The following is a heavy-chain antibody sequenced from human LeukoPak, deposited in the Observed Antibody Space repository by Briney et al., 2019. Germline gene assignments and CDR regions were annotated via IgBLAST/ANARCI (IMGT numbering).Heavy chain of an antibody. CDR1: GYSFTSYW. CDR3: ARQVGLLWFGEPWGHSDY. J-gene: IGHJ4*02. D-gene: IGHD3-10*01. Sequence: GESLKISCKGSGYSFTSYWIGWVRQMPGKGREWMGSIYPGDSDTRYSPSFQGQVTISADKSISTAYPHWSSLKASDTAMYYCARQVGLLWFGEPWGHSDYWGQGTLVTVSS. CDR2: IYPGDSDT. V-gene: IGHV5-51*01.